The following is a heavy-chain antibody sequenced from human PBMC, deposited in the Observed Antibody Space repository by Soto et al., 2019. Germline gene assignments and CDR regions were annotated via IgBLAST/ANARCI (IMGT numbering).Heavy chain of an antibody. CDR1: GFTFSIYA. D-gene: IGHD5-12*01. V-gene: IGHV3-23*04. J-gene: IGHJ3*01. CDR2: ITNNGDTT. Sequence: EKQLVESGGALAQPGGSLRLSCVGSGFTFSIYALTWVRQAPGKGLEWVSLITNNGDTTFFGDCVKGRFSISRDNSKNTLYLQLENLRAEDTAVYYCAMSAGYGGAFDVWGQGTMVAVSS. CDR3: AMSAGYGGAFDV.